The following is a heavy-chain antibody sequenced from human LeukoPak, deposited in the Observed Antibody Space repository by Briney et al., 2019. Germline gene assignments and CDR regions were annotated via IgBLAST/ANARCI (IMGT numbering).Heavy chain of an antibody. D-gene: IGHD3-16*02. V-gene: IGHV4-39*01. Sequence: SETLSLTCTVSGGSISSYYWGWIRQPPGKGLEWIGSMYHNGSTYYNPSLKSRVTISVDTSKNQFSLKLTSVTAADTAVYYCARSLSSRFSGPRRPYYFDSWGQGTLVTVSS. CDR3: ARSLSSRFSGPRRPYYFDS. CDR1: GGSISSYY. CDR2: MYHNGST. J-gene: IGHJ4*02.